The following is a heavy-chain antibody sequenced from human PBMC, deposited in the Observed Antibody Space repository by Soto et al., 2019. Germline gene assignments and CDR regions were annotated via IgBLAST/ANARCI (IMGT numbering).Heavy chain of an antibody. V-gene: IGHV1-3*01. CDR2: INADNGNT. J-gene: IGHJ4*02. Sequence: QVQLVQSGAEVKKPGASVTVSCKASGYTFTSFAIHWVRQAPGQRPEWMGWINADNGNTKYSQRFQGRVTFARDTSANTAYMPVSSVRSEDTAVYFCAREVVSGSDLGYWGQGTLVTVSS. CDR3: AREVVSGSDLGY. CDR1: GYTFTSFA. D-gene: IGHD5-12*01.